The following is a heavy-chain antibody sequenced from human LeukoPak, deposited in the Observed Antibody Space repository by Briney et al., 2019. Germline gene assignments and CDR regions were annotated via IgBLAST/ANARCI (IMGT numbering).Heavy chain of an antibody. CDR3: ARGGDGYNNGDY. CDR2: VYSSGYT. J-gene: IGHJ4*02. V-gene: IGHV4-4*07. CDR1: GGSIGSYS. Sequence: SETLSLTCNVSGGSIGSYSWSWIRQPAGKGLEWIGRVYSSGYTKYNPSLKSRVTMSVDTSKNQFSLKLSSVTAADTAVYYCARGGDGYNNGDYWGQGTLVTVSS. D-gene: IGHD5-24*01.